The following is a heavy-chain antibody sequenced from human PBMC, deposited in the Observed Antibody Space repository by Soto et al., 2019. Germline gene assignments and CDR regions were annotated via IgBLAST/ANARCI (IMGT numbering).Heavy chain of an antibody. CDR1: GYTLTELS. CDR3: ATVGWKIDAFDI. J-gene: IGHJ3*02. Sequence: QVQLVQSGAEVKKPGASVKVSCKVSGYTLTELSMHWVRQAPGKGLEWMGGFDTEDGETIYAQKFQGRVTMTEGTSTDTADMELSSLRSEDKAVYYCATVGWKIDAFDIWGQGTMVTVSS. V-gene: IGHV1-24*01. CDR2: FDTEDGET. D-gene: IGHD1-1*01.